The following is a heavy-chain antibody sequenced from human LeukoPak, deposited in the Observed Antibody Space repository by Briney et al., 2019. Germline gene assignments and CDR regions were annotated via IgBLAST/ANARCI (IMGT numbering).Heavy chain of an antibody. J-gene: IGHJ4*02. V-gene: IGHV5-51*01. CDR2: IYPGDSDT. D-gene: IGHD3-22*01. Sequence: PRESLKISCKASEYRFTKEWIAWVRQMPGKGLEWMGIIYPGDSDTRYSPSFQGQVTISADKSISTAYLHWNSLKASDTAIYYCARPFDSNGRLDYWGQGTLVTVSS. CDR3: ARPFDSNGRLDY. CDR1: EYRFTKEW.